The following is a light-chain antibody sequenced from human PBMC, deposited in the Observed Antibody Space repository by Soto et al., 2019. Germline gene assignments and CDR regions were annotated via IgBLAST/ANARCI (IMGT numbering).Light chain of an antibody. Sequence: EVVLTQSPGTLSLSPGETATLSCRTSQSVYNNYLAWYQQKPGQAPRLLIHGASSRATDVPDRFSASGSGTDFTLTIRRLAPEDFAVYYCQQFTFSMWTFGQGTRVEV. V-gene: IGKV3-20*01. J-gene: IGKJ1*01. CDR1: QSVYNNY. CDR3: QQFTFSMWT. CDR2: GAS.